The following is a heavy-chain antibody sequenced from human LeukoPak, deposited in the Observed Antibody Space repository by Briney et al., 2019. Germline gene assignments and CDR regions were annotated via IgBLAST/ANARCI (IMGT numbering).Heavy chain of an antibody. CDR1: GYSISSGYY. CDR3: ARGQTSGSYAFDI. V-gene: IGHV4-38-2*02. CDR2: IYHSGST. D-gene: IGHD1-26*01. J-gene: IGHJ3*02. Sequence: SETLSLTCTVSGYSISSGYYWGWIRQPPGKGLEWIGSIYHSGSTYYNPSLKSRVTISVDTSKNHFSLKLSSVTAADTAVYYCARGQTSGSYAFDIWGQGTMVTVSS.